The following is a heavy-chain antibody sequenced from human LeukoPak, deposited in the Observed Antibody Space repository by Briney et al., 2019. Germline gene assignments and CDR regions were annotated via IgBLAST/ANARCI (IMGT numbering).Heavy chain of an antibody. J-gene: IGHJ4*02. CDR1: GDSITSSY. Sequence: PSETLSLTCIVSGDSITSSYWSWIRQPPGKGLEWIGYVYYSGITNYNPSLKSRVTISIDTSKNQFSLKLNSVTAADTAVYYCVKTAGRDGLAPPYRGQGTLVTVSS. CDR2: VYYSGIT. CDR3: VKTAGRDGLAPPY. V-gene: IGHV4-59*01. D-gene: IGHD6-13*01.